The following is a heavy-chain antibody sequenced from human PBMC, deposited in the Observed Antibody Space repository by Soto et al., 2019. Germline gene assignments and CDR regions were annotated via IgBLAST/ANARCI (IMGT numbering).Heavy chain of an antibody. V-gene: IGHV4-34*01. Sequence: QVQLQQWGAGLLKPSETLSLTCAVYGGSFTDYYWTWIRQPPGKGLEWIGEINHSGSTNYNPSLKERVTLSLDPCKNQFSLKVNSVTAADTAVYFCARVRARLLSHAFDFWGQGTLVTVSS. CDR1: GGSFTDYY. CDR2: INHSGST. J-gene: IGHJ3*01. D-gene: IGHD3-16*02. CDR3: ARVRARLLSHAFDF.